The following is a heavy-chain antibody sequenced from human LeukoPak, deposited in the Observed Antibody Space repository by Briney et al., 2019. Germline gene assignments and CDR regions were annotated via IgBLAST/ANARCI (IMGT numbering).Heavy chain of an antibody. V-gene: IGHV3-30*04. D-gene: IGHD7-27*01. Sequence: GRSLRLSRAAPGFTFSSYAMHWVRQAPGKGLEWVAVISYDGSNKYYADSVKGRFTISRDNSKNTLYLQMNSLRAEDTAVYYCARDRGELGTLDYWGQGTLVTVSS. J-gene: IGHJ4*02. CDR3: ARDRGELGTLDY. CDR1: GFTFSSYA. CDR2: ISYDGSNK.